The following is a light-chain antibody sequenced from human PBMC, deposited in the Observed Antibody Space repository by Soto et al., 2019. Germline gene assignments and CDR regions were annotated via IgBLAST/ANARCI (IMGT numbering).Light chain of an antibody. CDR3: QQRSRWPPIT. Sequence: EIVLTRSPATLSLSPGERATLSCRASQSVSSYLAWYQQKPGQAPRLLIYDASNRATGIPARFSGSGSGTDFTLTISSLEPEDFAVYSCQQRSRWPPITFGQGTRLEIK. CDR1: QSVSSY. CDR2: DAS. V-gene: IGKV3-11*01. J-gene: IGKJ5*01.